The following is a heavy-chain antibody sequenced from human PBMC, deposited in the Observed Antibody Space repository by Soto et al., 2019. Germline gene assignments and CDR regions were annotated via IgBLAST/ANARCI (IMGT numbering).Heavy chain of an antibody. CDR3: ARRTNGYFGY. CDR1: GFTFRDYT. V-gene: IGHV3-23*03. D-gene: IGHD2-8*01. Sequence: EVQLLQYGGGSAQPGGSRTLSCAASGFTFRDYTMTWVRQAPGQVLECISVILSDYNTFYAGSVRGRFTISRDNSKNTIYLEMNSLRAEDTAIYYCARRTNGYFGYWGQGALVTVSS. CDR2: ILSDYNT. J-gene: IGHJ4*02.